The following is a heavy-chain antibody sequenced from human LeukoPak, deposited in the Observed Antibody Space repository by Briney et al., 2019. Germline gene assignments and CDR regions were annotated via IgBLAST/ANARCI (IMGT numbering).Heavy chain of an antibody. CDR1: GYTFTSYG. CDR3: AREGYYGSGSAYYFDY. CDR2: ISAYNGNT. D-gene: IGHD3-10*01. Sequence: ASVKVSCKASGYTFTSYGISWVRQAPAQGVEWMGWISAYNGNTNYAQKLQGRFTMTTDTSTSTAYMELRSLRSDDTAWYYCAREGYYGSGSAYYFDYWGQGTLVTVSS. J-gene: IGHJ4*02. V-gene: IGHV1-18*01.